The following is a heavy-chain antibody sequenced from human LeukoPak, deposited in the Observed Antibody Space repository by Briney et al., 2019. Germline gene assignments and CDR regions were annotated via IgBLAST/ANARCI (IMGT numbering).Heavy chain of an antibody. D-gene: IGHD2-2*02. CDR2: TSSSSSYI. CDR3: ARMIVVVPAAIHSDY. J-gene: IGHJ4*02. Sequence: GGSLRLSCAAPGFTFSSYSMNWVRQAPGKGLEWVSSTSSSSSYIYYADSVKGRFTISRDNAKNSLYLQMNSLRAEDTAVYYCARMIVVVPAAIHSDYWGQGTLVTVSS. V-gene: IGHV3-21*01. CDR1: GFTFSSYS.